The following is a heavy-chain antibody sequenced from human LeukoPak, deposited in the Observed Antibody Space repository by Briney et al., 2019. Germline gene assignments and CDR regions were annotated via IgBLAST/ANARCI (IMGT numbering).Heavy chain of an antibody. V-gene: IGHV3-23*01. CDR1: GFNFKLSA. Sequence: GGSLRLSCVASGFNFKLSAMSWGRQAPGKGQEWVALISGSGSRGSGIIGGNTHYADSVKGRFTISRDDSQNTVYLQMNGLRAEDTATYFCAKGRCGDSSCWYFDSWAKGTRVTVSS. D-gene: IGHD6-13*01. CDR2: ISGSGSRGSGIIGGNT. CDR3: AKGRCGDSSCWYFDS. J-gene: IGHJ4*02.